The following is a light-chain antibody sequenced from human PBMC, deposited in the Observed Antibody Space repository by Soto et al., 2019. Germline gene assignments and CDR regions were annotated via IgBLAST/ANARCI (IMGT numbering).Light chain of an antibody. J-gene: IGLJ2*01. V-gene: IGLV1-44*01. CDR3: AVWDDSLSGMV. Sequence: QSVLTQPPSASGTPGQRVTISCSGSSSNIETNTVDWYQHLPGTAPKVLIFNNNQRPSGVPDRFSGSKSGTSASLAISGPQSEDEADYYCAVWDDSLSGMVFGGGTKVTVL. CDR1: SSNIETNT. CDR2: NNN.